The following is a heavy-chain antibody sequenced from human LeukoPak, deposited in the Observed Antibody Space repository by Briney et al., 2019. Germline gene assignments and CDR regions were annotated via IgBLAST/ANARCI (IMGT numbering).Heavy chain of an antibody. Sequence: ASVKVSCKASGYTFTSYYMHWVRQAPGQGLEWMGIINPSGGSTSYAQKFQGRVTMTRDTSTSTVYMDLSSLRSEDTAVYYCAREIDRDGYNRFFDYWGQGTLVTASS. CDR3: AREIDRDGYNRFFDY. J-gene: IGHJ4*02. D-gene: IGHD5-24*01. CDR2: INPSGGST. CDR1: GYTFTSYY. V-gene: IGHV1-46*01.